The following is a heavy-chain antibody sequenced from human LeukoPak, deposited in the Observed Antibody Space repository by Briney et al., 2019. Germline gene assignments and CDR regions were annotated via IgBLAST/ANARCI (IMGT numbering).Heavy chain of an antibody. CDR3: ARDPPGLKLGSPGDY. V-gene: IGHV1-18*01. CDR1: GYTFTRYG. CDR2: ISANNGDT. Sequence: ASVKLSCKASGYTFTRYGIAWVRLAPGQRLQRMGWISANNGDTSYAQKLQGTVTMTTDTSTNTPYLQMRRLTSDDTAVYSSARDPPGLKLGSPGDYWGQGTLVIVSS. D-gene: IGHD1-14*01. J-gene: IGHJ4*02.